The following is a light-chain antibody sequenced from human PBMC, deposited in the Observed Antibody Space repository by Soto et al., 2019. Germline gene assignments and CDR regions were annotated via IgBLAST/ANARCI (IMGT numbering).Light chain of an antibody. J-gene: IGKJ2*01. CDR1: QSISSY. CDR2: AAS. V-gene: IGKV1-39*01. CDR3: QQSYSTPVT. Sequence: DIEMTQSPSSLSASVGDRVTITCRASQSISSYLNWYQQKPGKAPALLIYAASTLQSGVPSRFSGSESGTEFTLTISSLQPEDSATYYCQQSYSTPVTFGQGTKLEIK.